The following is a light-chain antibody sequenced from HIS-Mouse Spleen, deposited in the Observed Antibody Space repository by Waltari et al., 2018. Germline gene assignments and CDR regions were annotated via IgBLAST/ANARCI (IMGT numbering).Light chain of an antibody. V-gene: IGKV3-11*01. CDR3: QQRSNWPPT. CDR1: QSVSSY. CDR2: DAS. J-gene: IGKJ4*01. Sequence: EIVFTQSPATLSLSPWQRDTLSCRASQSVSSYLAWYQQKPGQAPRLLIYDASNRATGIPARFSGSGSGTDFTLTISSLEPEDFAVYYCQQRSNWPPTFGGGTKVEIK.